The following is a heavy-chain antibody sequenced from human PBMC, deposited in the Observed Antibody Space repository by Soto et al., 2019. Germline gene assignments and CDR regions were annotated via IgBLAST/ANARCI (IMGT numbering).Heavy chain of an antibody. V-gene: IGHV3-30-3*01. Sequence: GSLRLSCAASGFTFSSYAMHWVRQAPGKGLEWVAVISYDGSNKYYADSVKGRFTISRDNSKNTLYLQMNSLRAEDTAVYYCARAENSGSYYSYFQHWGQGTLVTVSS. CDR1: GFTFSSYA. CDR2: ISYDGSNK. J-gene: IGHJ1*01. D-gene: IGHD1-26*01. CDR3: ARAENSGSYYSYFQH.